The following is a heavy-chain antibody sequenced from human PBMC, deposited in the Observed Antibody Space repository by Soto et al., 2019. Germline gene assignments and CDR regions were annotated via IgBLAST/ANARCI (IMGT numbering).Heavy chain of an antibody. V-gene: IGHV3-23*01. J-gene: IGHJ3*02. D-gene: IGHD3-16*02. CDR2: ISGSGGST. CDR1: GFTFSSYA. Sequence: EVQLLESGGGLVQPGGPLRLSCAASGFTFSSYAMSWVRQAPGKGLEWVSAISGSGGSTYYADSVKGRFTISRDNSKNTLYLQMNSLRAEDTAVYYCAKDERRITFGGVIVGDAFDIWGQGTMVTVSS. CDR3: AKDERRITFGGVIVGDAFDI.